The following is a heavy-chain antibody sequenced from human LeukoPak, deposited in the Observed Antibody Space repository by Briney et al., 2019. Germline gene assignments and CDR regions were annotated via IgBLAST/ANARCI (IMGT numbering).Heavy chain of an antibody. Sequence: PSETLSLTCAVYGGSFSGFYWSWIRQAPGKGLEWISYISGNTFYTNYADSVKGRFTISRDNAKNSLYLQMNSLRADDTAVYYCARDGAAAGPDRADFDYWGQGTLVTVSS. D-gene: IGHD6-13*01. CDR2: ISGNTFYT. CDR3: ARDGAAAGPDRADFDY. J-gene: IGHJ4*02. CDR1: GGSFSGFY. V-gene: IGHV3-11*05.